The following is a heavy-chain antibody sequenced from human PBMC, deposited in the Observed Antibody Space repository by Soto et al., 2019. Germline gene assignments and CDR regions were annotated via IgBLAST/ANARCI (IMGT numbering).Heavy chain of an antibody. V-gene: IGHV3-30*02. D-gene: IGHD6-13*01. CDR1: GFDFNTYG. J-gene: IGHJ5*02. Sequence: QVQSVQSGGGVVQPVGCLRLSCAASGFDFNTYGLHWDRQAPGKGLEWVAGIIFDGGNQYYADSVKCRCTISRNKSNNTLYRQMNSLGVEEAATYYCAKHSSVTAAGSGGWFDPWGQGTLVIVSS. CDR2: IIFDGGNQ. CDR3: AKHSSVTAAGSGGWFDP.